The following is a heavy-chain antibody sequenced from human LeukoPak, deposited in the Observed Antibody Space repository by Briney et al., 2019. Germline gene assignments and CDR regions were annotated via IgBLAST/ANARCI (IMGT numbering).Heavy chain of an antibody. V-gene: IGHV4-59*11. D-gene: IGHD1-26*01. CDR3: ARADSGSYYLHFQD. CDR2: IYDGGST. CDR1: GGPISNHY. J-gene: IGHJ1*01. Sequence: SETLSLTCAVSGGPISNHYWSWIRQPPGKGLEWIGYIYDGGSTNYNPSLKSRVTISVNTSKNLFSLNLNSVTAAGTAVYYCARADSGSYYLHFQDWGQGTLVTVSS.